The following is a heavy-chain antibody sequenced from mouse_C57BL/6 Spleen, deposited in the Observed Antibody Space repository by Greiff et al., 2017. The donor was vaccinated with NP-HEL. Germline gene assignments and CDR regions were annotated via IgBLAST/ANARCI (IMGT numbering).Heavy chain of an antibody. Sequence: EVKVEESGGGLVKPGGSLKLSCAASGFTFSSYAMSWVRQTPEKRLEWVATISDGGSYTYYPDNVKGRFTISRDNAKNNLYLQMSHLKSEDTAMYYCARGERWRGFAYWGQGTLVTVSA. V-gene: IGHV5-4*03. D-gene: IGHD2-3*01. CDR1: GFTFSSYA. CDR2: ISDGGSYT. J-gene: IGHJ3*01. CDR3: ARGERWRGFAY.